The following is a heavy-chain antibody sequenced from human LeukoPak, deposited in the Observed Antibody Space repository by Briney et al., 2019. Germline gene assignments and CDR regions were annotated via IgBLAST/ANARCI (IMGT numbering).Heavy chain of an antibody. CDR2: IYPDDSDI. D-gene: IGHD3-22*01. CDR1: GYTFTSYW. V-gene: IGHV5-51*01. CDR3: ARRSSGYSANYFDY. Sequence: GESLKISCKGSGYTFTSYWIGWVRQMPGKGLEWMGIIYPDDSDIRYSPSFQGQVTISADKSISSAYLQWRSLKASDTAMYYCARRSSGYSANYFDYWGQGTLVTVSS. J-gene: IGHJ4*02.